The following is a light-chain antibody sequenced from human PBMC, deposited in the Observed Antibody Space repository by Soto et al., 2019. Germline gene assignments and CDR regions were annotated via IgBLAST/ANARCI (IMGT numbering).Light chain of an antibody. CDR1: SSNIGSNT. Sequence: QSVLTQPPSASVTPGQTITISCSGSSSNIGSNTVHWYQQLPGTAPKLLIYSHDQRPSGVPDRFSGSKSGTSASLAISGLQSEDEADYYCATWDDSLQSPLFGGGTKVTVL. J-gene: IGLJ3*02. CDR3: ATWDDSLQSPL. V-gene: IGLV1-44*01. CDR2: SHD.